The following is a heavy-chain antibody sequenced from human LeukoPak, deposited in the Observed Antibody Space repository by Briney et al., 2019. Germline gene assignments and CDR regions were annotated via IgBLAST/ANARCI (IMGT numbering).Heavy chain of an antibody. V-gene: IGHV3-30*02. CDR1: GFTFSSYG. Sequence: GGSLRLSCAASGFTFSSYGMHWVRQAPGKGLEWVAFIRYDGSNKYYADSVKGRFTISRDNSKNTLYLQMNSLRTEDTAVYYCANLLRPVRGYWGQGTLVTVSS. CDR2: IRYDGSNK. D-gene: IGHD3-22*01. CDR3: ANLLRPVRGY. J-gene: IGHJ4*02.